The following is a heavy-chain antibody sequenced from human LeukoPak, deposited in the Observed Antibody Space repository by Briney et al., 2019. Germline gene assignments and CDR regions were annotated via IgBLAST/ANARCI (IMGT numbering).Heavy chain of an antibody. J-gene: IGHJ4*02. CDR3: ARSGYTYAYDC. D-gene: IGHD5-18*01. Sequence: GGSLRLSCAASGFTFSTYTMNWVRQAPGKGLEWVSYIGSGGIYIYYADSVKGRFTISRDNAKNSLYLQMSSLRAEDTAVYYCARSGYTYAYDCWGQGTLVTVSS. V-gene: IGHV3-21*01. CDR2: IGSGGIYI. CDR1: GFTFSTYT.